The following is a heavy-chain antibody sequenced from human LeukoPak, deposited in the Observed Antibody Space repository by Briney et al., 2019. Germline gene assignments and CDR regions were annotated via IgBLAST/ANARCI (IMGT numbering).Heavy chain of an antibody. V-gene: IGHV4-59*01. D-gene: IGHD2-15*01. CDR1: GGSISSYY. CDR3: ARDVAYCSGGSCHYDAFDI. J-gene: IGHJ3*02. Sequence: PSETLSLTCTVSGGSISSYYWSWIRQPPGKGLEWIGYIYYSGSTNYNPSLKSRVTISVDTSKNQFSLKLSSATAADTAVYYCARDVAYCSGGSCHYDAFDIWGQGTMVTVSS. CDR2: IYYSGST.